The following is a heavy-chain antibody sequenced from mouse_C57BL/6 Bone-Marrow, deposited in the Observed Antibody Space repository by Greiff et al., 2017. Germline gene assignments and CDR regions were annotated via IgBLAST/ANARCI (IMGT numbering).Heavy chain of an antibody. CDR3: ARQGYYAMDY. J-gene: IGHJ4*01. CDR1: GFTFSSYG. Sequence: EVKLMESGGDLVKPGGSLKLSCAASGFTFSSYGMSWVRPTPDKRLEWVATISSGGSYTYYPDSVKGRFTISRDNAKNTLYLQMSSLKSEDTAMYYCARQGYYAMDYWGQGTSVTVSS. CDR2: ISSGGSYT. V-gene: IGHV5-6*01.